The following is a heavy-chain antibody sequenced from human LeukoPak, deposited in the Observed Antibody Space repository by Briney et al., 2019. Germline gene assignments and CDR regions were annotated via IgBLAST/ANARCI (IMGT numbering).Heavy chain of an antibody. J-gene: IGHJ4*02. Sequence: GGSLTLSCAASGFTVSSNYMSWVRQAPGKGLEWVSVIYSGGSTYYADSVKGRFTISRDNSKNTLYLQMNSLRAEDTAVYYCARDHHSGSGYQHWGQGTLVTVSS. CDR3: ARDHHSGSGYQH. CDR2: IYSGGST. CDR1: GFTVSSNY. D-gene: IGHD3-22*01. V-gene: IGHV3-66*01.